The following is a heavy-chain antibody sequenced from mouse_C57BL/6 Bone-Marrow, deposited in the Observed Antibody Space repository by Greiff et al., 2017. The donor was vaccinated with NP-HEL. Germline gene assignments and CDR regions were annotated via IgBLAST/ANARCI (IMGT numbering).Heavy chain of an antibody. Sequence: VQLQQPGAELVMPGASVKLSCKASGYTFTSYWMHWVKQRPGQGLEWIGEIDHSDSYTKYNHKFKGKSTLTVDKYTSTAYMQISRLTSEDSAMFNCARSKWNYLDYWGQGTSLTVSS. CDR1: GYTFTSYW. J-gene: IGHJ2*02. CDR2: IDHSDSYT. CDR3: ARSKWNYLDY. V-gene: IGHV1-69*01.